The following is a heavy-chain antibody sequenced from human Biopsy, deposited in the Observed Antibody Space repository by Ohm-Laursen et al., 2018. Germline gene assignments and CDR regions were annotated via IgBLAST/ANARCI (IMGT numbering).Heavy chain of an antibody. CDR1: DGSINSYY. CDR3: TRATNSTGWPYYYFYGMDI. Sequence: TLSLPCTVSDGSINSYYWNWIRQPPGKGLEWIGYVYYSGTTTYNPSLRSRVTISVDTSMNQISLRLQSVTAADTAIYYCTRATNSTGWPYYYFYGMDIWGQGTTVTVSS. V-gene: IGHV4-59*01. J-gene: IGHJ6*02. D-gene: IGHD2/OR15-2a*01. CDR2: VYYSGTT.